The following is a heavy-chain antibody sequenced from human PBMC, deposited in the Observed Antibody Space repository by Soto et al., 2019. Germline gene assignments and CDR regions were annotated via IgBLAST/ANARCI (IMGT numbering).Heavy chain of an antibody. V-gene: IGHV4-30-2*01. CDR3: ATTYYERVTGAYGGYYGMYG. CDR2: IYHSGST. Sequence: PSETLSLTCAVSGCSISSGGYSWGWILQPPGKGLEWIGYIYHSGSTYYNPSLKSRVTISVDRSKNQFSLKLSSVTAADTAVYYCATTYYERVTGAYGGYYGMYGWGQVTTVTVSS. J-gene: IGHJ6*02. D-gene: IGHD3-3*01. CDR1: GCSISSGGYS.